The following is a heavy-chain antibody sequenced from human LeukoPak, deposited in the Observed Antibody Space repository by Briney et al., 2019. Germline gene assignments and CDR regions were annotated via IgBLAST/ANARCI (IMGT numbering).Heavy chain of an antibody. CDR1: GGSISSYY. CDR2: IYYSGST. J-gene: IGHJ4*02. Sequence: SETQSLTCTVSGGSISSYYWSWIRQPPGKGLEWIGYIYYSGSTNYNPSLKSRVTISVDTSKNQFSLKLSSVTAADTAVYYCARDDYGDYVSDWGQGTLVTVSS. D-gene: IGHD4-17*01. CDR3: ARDDYGDYVSD. V-gene: IGHV4-59*01.